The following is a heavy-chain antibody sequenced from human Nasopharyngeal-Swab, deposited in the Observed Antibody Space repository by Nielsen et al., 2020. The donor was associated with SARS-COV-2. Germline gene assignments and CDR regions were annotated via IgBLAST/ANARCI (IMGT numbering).Heavy chain of an antibody. CDR1: GFTFSSYA. CDR3: AKSPYSGSYPFDY. J-gene: IGHJ4*02. CDR2: ISGSGGST. V-gene: IGHV3-23*01. D-gene: IGHD1-26*01. Sequence: GESRKISCAASGFTFSSYAMSWVRQAPGKGLEWVSAISGSGGSTYYADSVKGRFTISRDNSKNTLYLQMNSLRAEDTAVYYCAKSPYSGSYPFDYWGQGTLVTVSS.